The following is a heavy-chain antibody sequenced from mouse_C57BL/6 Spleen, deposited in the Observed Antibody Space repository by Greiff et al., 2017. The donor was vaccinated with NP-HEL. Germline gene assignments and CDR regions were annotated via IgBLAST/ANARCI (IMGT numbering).Heavy chain of an antibody. V-gene: IGHV1-55*01. D-gene: IGHD6-1*01. J-gene: IGHJ4*01. Sequence: QVQLQQSGAELVKPGASVKMSCKASGYTFTSYWITWVKQRPGQGLEWIGDIYPGSGSTNYNEKFKSKATLTVDTSSSTAYMQLSSLTSEDSAVYYCARYRSTRTAMDYWGQGTSVTVSS. CDR1: GYTFTSYW. CDR2: IYPGSGST. CDR3: ARYRSTRTAMDY.